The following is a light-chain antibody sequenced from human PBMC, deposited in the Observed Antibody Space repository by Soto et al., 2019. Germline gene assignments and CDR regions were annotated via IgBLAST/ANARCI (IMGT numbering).Light chain of an antibody. CDR3: QQYNSYTWT. J-gene: IGKJ1*01. V-gene: IGKV1-5*01. CDR1: QSMSSW. Sequence: DIQMTQSPSTLSASVGDRVTITCRASQSMSSWLAWYQQKPGKAPKLLIYDASSLESGVPSRFSGSGSGTELTLTFSSRQPDDFSTYYCQQYNSYTWTGGQGTKVEIK. CDR2: DAS.